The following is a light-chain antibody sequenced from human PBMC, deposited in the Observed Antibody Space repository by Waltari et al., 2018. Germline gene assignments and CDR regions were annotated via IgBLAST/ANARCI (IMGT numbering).Light chain of an antibody. J-gene: IGKJ2*01. V-gene: IGKV3-15*01. Sequence: EIAMTKSPATLSVSPGERATLSCRASQSVSINLAWYQQKPGQAPRLLLYGASTRATGIPARFSGSGSGTEFTLTISSLQSEDFAVYYCQQYNNWPPYTFGQGTKLEIK. CDR2: GAS. CDR3: QQYNNWPPYT. CDR1: QSVSIN.